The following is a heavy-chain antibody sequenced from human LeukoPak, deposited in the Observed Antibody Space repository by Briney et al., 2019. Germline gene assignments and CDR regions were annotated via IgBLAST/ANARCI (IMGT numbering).Heavy chain of an antibody. CDR2: ISGSCGST. CDR3: PKDQDIVVVPAARVFYYCYGMDV. V-gene: IGHV3-23*01. CDR1: VFTFSSYV. J-gene: IGHJ6*02. D-gene: IGHD2-2*01. Sequence: GWSLRLSCAASVFTFSSYVMSWVGQAPRRGLEWVSSISGSCGSTQYADSVKGRFTITRDNSKNTLYLQMNSLRAEDTAVYYCPKDQDIVVVPAARVFYYCYGMDVWGQGTTVTVSS.